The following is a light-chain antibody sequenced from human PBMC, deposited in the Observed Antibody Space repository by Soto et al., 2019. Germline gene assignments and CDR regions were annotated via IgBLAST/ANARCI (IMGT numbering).Light chain of an antibody. CDR1: QSVLYSSNNKNY. CDR3: QQYYSTPRHN. Sequence: DIVMTQSPDSLAVSLGERATINCKSSQSVLYSSNNKNYLAWYQQKPGQPPKLLIYWASTRESGVPDRFSGSGSGTDFTLTISSLQAEDVAVYYCQQYYSTPRHNFGPGTKVDIK. J-gene: IGKJ3*01. V-gene: IGKV4-1*01. CDR2: WAS.